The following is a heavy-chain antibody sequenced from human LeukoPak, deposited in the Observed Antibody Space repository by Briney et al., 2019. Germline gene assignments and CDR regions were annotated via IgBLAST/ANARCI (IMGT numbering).Heavy chain of an antibody. D-gene: IGHD3-3*01. Sequence: SETLSLTCAVYGGSFSGYYWSWIRQPPGKGLEWIGEINHSGSTNYNPSLKSRVTISVDTSKNQFSLKLSSVTAADTAVYYCARDYDAGTLDYWGQGTLVTVSS. CDR1: GGSFSGYY. V-gene: IGHV4-34*01. CDR3: ARDYDAGTLDY. J-gene: IGHJ4*02. CDR2: INHSGST.